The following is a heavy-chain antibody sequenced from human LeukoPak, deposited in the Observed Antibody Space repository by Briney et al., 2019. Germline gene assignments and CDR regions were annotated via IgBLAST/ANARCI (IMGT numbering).Heavy chain of an antibody. J-gene: IGHJ6*03. CDR1: GFTFSSYW. D-gene: IGHD2-15*01. Sequence: GGSLRLSCAASGFTFSSYWMSWVRQAPGKGLEWVANIKQDGSEKYYVDSVKGRFTISRDNAKNTLYLQMNSLRAEDTAVYYCARGPLGYCSGGSCSHYMDVWGKGTTVTVSS. CDR2: IKQDGSEK. CDR3: ARGPLGYCSGGSCSHYMDV. V-gene: IGHV3-7*01.